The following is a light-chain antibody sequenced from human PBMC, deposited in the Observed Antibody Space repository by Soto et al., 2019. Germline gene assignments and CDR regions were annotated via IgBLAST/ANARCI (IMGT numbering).Light chain of an antibody. CDR1: QRISSY. Sequence: DIQMTQSPSSLSASVGARVTITCRASQRISSYLNWYQQKPGKAPKLLIYEASSLQSGVPSRFSGSGSGTDFTLTVSSLQPDVFATYYCQQSYSTPQTFGQGTKVDIK. CDR3: QQSYSTPQT. CDR2: EAS. V-gene: IGKV1-39*01. J-gene: IGKJ1*01.